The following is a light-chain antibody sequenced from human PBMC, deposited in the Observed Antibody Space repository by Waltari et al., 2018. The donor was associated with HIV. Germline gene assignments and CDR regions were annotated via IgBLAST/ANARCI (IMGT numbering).Light chain of an antibody. Sequence: NFMLTQAHSVSESPGKTVTISCTRSSGSIASNFVQWYQQRPGSAPTIVNDEDKERPSGVPDRFSDSIDSSSNSASLTSSGLKTEDEAYYYCQSYDSSNHVVFGGGTKLTVL. CDR1: SGSIASNF. CDR2: EDK. V-gene: IGLV6-57*03. J-gene: IGLJ2*01. CDR3: QSYDSSNHVV.